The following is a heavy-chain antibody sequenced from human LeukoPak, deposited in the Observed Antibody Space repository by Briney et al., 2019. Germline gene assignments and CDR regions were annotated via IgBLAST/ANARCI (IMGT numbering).Heavy chain of an antibody. Sequence: SETLSLTCTVSGGSISSDYWCWIRQPPGKGLEWIGYIYHSGSTNYNPSLKSRVTISVDTSKNQFSLKLSSVTAADTAVYYCAKSDNSGWLTWFDPWGQGTLVTVSS. D-gene: IGHD6-19*01. CDR2: IYHSGST. CDR1: GGSISSDY. V-gene: IGHV4-59*01. J-gene: IGHJ5*02. CDR3: AKSDNSGWLTWFDP.